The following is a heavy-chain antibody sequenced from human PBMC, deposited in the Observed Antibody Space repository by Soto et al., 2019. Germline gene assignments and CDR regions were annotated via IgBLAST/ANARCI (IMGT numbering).Heavy chain of an antibody. Sequence: PSETLSLTCAVYGGSFSGYDWTWIRQPPGTGLEWIGEINHSGSSNYNPSLKSRVTISVDRSENQFSLKLSSVTAADTAVYYCARSQTTVTSYDYWGQGTLVTVSS. CDR1: GGSFSGYD. CDR3: ARSQTTVTSYDY. V-gene: IGHV4-34*01. D-gene: IGHD4-17*01. CDR2: INHSGSS. J-gene: IGHJ4*02.